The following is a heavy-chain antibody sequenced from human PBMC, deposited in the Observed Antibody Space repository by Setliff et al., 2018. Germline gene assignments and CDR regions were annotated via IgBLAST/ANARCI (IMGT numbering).Heavy chain of an antibody. Sequence: ETLSLTCTVSGGSISSYYWSWIRQPPGEGLEWIGYIYSSGNIKYNPSLKSRVTISLDTSKNQFSLKLSSVTAADTAVYYCARDGPHCVTSSCPGAWFDPWGQGILVTVSS. CDR1: GGSISSYY. CDR2: IYSSGNI. J-gene: IGHJ5*02. V-gene: IGHV4-4*09. CDR3: ARDGPHCVTSSCPGAWFDP. D-gene: IGHD2-2*01.